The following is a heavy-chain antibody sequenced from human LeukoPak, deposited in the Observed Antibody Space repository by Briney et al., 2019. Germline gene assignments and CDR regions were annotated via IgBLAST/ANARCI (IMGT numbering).Heavy chain of an antibody. J-gene: IGHJ4*02. D-gene: IGHD3-3*01. CDR3: ARDRGRTVFGVVTTFFDY. V-gene: IGHV3-11*04. CDR2: ISSSSSTI. CDR1: GFTFSDYY. Sequence: GGSLRLSCAASGFTFSDYYMSWIRQAPGKGLEWVSYISSSSSTIYYADSVKGRFTISRDNAKNSLYLQMNSLRAEDTAVYYCARDRGRTVFGVVTTFFDYWGQGTLVTVSS.